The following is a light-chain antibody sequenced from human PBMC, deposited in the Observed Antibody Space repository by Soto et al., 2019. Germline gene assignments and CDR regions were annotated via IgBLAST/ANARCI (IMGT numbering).Light chain of an antibody. J-gene: IGKJ5*01. CDR1: QSVGNN. CDR2: EAS. CDR3: QQYNNWLIT. V-gene: IGKV3D-15*01. Sequence: EIVFTQSQAILFFNPGERATLSFRASQSVGNNLAWYQQKPGQAPGLLIYEASTRATGIPARFSGSGSGTEFTLTISSLQSEDFAVYYCQQYNNWLITFGQATRLEIK.